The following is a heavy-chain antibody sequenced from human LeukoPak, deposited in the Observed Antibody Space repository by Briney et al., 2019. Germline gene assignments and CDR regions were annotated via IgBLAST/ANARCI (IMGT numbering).Heavy chain of an antibody. CDR2: ISYDGSNK. V-gene: IGHV3-30-3*01. J-gene: IGHJ4*02. D-gene: IGHD5-18*01. CDR3: AREFRKIQLSFDY. CDR1: GFTFSSYA. Sequence: GGSLRLSCAASGFTFSSYAMHWVRHAPGKGLEWVAVISYDGSNKYYADSVKGRFTISRDNSKNTLYLQMNSLRAEDTAVYYCAREFRKIQLSFDYWGQGTLVTVSS.